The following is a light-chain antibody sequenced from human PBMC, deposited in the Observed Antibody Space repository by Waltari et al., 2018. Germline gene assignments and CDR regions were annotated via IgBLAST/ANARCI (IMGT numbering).Light chain of an antibody. Sequence: SVSTQPPSVSAAPGQKVTIPCSGLRSNIGNNYVSWYQQPPGTAPKRLNYDHKKQPLWIPDRSSGSKSGTSATLGITRLQTGDEADYYCGTWDSILSAGVFGGCTKLTVI. V-gene: IGLV1-51*01. J-gene: IGLJ2*01. CDR3: GTWDSILSAGV. CDR2: DHK. CDR1: RSNIGNNY.